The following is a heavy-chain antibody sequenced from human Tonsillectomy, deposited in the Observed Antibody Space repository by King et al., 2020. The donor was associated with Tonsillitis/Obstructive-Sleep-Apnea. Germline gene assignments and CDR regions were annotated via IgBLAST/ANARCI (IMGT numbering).Heavy chain of an antibody. CDR3: ARADRVEPAVGAFDI. CDR1: GFTFSSYG. Sequence: VQLVESGGGVVQPGRSLRLSCAASGFTFSSYGIHWVRQAPGKGLEWVAVIWYDGSNKYYADSVKGRFTISSNNSKNTLYLQMNSLRAEDTAVYYCARADRVEPAVGAFDIWGQGTMVTVSS. J-gene: IGHJ3*02. D-gene: IGHD2-2*01. CDR2: IWYDGSNK. V-gene: IGHV3-33*01.